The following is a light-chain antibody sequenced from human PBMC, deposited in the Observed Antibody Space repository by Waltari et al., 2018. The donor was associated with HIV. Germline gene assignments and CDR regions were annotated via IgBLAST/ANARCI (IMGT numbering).Light chain of an antibody. CDR1: QSINAW. CDR2: KAS. Sequence: DIQMTQSPSTLSASVGDRVIITCRASQSINAWLAWYQKIPGKAPRLLIYKASNLQSGVPSRFSGSGSGTEFTLTISSLQPDDFATYYCQQYNNFPATFGPGTKVDIK. V-gene: IGKV1-5*03. J-gene: IGKJ3*01. CDR3: QQYNNFPAT.